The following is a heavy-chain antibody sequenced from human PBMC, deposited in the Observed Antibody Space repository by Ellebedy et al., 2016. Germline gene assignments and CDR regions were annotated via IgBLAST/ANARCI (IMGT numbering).Heavy chain of an antibody. CDR1: GGSVSSDY. J-gene: IGHJ4*02. Sequence: SETLSLTCNVSGGSVSSDYWNWIRRPPGKGLEWIGYVFHTGTTNYNPSLKSRVTMSVDTSKSQFSLRLTSVTAADTAVYFCAKYYCPNGVCYHFDYWGRGTLVTVSS. D-gene: IGHD2-8*01. CDR3: AKYYCPNGVCYHFDY. CDR2: VFHTGTT. V-gene: IGHV4-59*02.